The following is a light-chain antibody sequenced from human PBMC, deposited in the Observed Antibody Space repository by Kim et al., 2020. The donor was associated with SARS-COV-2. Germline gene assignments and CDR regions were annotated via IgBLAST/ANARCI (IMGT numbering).Light chain of an antibody. CDR2: VAS. J-gene: IGKJ4*01. CDR3: QQYNKRPIT. V-gene: IGKV3-15*01. Sequence: EIVMTQSPATLSVSPGERATLSCRASQSVGSNLVWYQQKPSQAPRLLISVASFRATGIPARFSGSGSGTEFTLTISSLQSEDFAVYYCQQYNKRPITFGGGTKVDIK. CDR1: QSVGSN.